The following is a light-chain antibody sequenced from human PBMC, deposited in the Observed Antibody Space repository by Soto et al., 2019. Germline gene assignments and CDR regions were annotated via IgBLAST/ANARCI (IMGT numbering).Light chain of an antibody. Sequence: DVQMTQAPSSLSSSVGERVTITCRSSQNIRSYLSWYQQKPGKAPKLLIFETSTLQSGVPSRFTGAGSGTDFTLTISSLQPEDFATYYCQESFYAPPTFGQGTKVDIK. V-gene: IGKV1-39*01. CDR3: QESFYAPPT. J-gene: IGKJ1*01. CDR2: ETS. CDR1: QNIRSY.